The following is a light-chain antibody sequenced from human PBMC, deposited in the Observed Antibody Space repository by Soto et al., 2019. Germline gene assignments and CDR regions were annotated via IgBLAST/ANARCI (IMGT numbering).Light chain of an antibody. J-gene: IGLJ1*01. Sequence: QSVLTQPASVSGSPGQSITISCTGTSSDVGGYNYVSWYQQYPGKAPKLMIYEVSNRPSGVSNRFSGSKSGNTASLTISGLQAEDEADYYCSSYTSSSTYVVGTGTKVNVL. CDR3: SSYTSSSTYV. CDR1: SSDVGGYNY. CDR2: EVS. V-gene: IGLV2-14*01.